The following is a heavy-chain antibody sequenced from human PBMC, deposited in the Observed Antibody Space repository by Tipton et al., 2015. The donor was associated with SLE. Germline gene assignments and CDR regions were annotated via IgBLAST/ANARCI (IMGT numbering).Heavy chain of an antibody. V-gene: IGHV4-59*11. CDR2: IYYRGST. CDR1: GGSIRNHY. J-gene: IGHJ5*02. Sequence: TLSLTCPVSGGSIRNHYWNWIRQPPGKGLEWIGYIYYRGSTNYSPSLKSRVTISVDTSKNQLSLKVTSVTAADTAVYYCARGLMVQGANWFDPWGQGTLVTVSS. D-gene: IGHD3-10*01. CDR3: ARGLMVQGANWFDP.